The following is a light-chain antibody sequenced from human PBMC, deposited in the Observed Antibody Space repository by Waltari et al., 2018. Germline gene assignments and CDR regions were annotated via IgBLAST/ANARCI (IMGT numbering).Light chain of an antibody. CDR3: QQFHNWPT. Sequence: EIVMTQSPATLSVYPGESATLSCRASQSIGNNLVWYQQRPGQAPRLLIYRASIRATGIPARFSGSGSGTEFTLTISSMQSEDFAIYYCQQFHNWPTFGQGTQVEIK. CDR1: QSIGNN. J-gene: IGKJ1*01. V-gene: IGKV3-15*01. CDR2: RAS.